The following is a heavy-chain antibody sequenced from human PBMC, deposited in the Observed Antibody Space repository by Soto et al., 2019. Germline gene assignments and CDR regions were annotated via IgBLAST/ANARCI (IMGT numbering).Heavy chain of an antibody. CDR3: ARDRPFPSSIAAPYNWFDP. CDR1: GFTFSSYA. J-gene: IGHJ5*02. V-gene: IGHV3-30-3*01. CDR2: ISYDGSNK. Sequence: QVQLVESGGGVVQPGRSLRLSCAASGFTFSSYAMHWVRQAPGKGLEWVAVISYDGSNKYYADSVKGRFTISRDNSKNTLYLQMNSLRAEDTAVYYCARDRPFPSSIAAPYNWFDPWGQGTLVTVSS. D-gene: IGHD6-6*01.